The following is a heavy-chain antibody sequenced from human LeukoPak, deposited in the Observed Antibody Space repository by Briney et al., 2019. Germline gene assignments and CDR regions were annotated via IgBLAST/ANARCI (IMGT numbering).Heavy chain of an antibody. Sequence: GGSLRLSCVVSGFTFSSYTMNWARQAPGKGLEWVSSISSRSIYIYYADSVKGRFTISRDNAKNSLYLQMNSLRAEDTAVYYCASDRYYYGSGSYYSGAFDNWGQGTLVTVSS. D-gene: IGHD3-10*01. J-gene: IGHJ4*02. CDR2: ISSRSIYI. CDR1: GFTFSSYT. CDR3: ASDRYYYGSGSYYSGAFDN. V-gene: IGHV3-21*01.